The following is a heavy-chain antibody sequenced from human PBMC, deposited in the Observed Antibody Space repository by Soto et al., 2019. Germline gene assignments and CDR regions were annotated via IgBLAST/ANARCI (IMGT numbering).Heavy chain of an antibody. CDR2: MIPIFGTA. D-gene: IGHD5-18*01. J-gene: IGHJ5*01. CDR1: GGTFTNYA. V-gene: IGHV1-69*13. Sequence: SVKVSGKASGGTFTNYAVSWVRQAPGQGLEWMGGMIPIFGTANYAQKFQGRVTITADESTSTAYMELSNLRSEDTALYYCARVAYTSMATHWFDCWGQGTLVTVSS. CDR3: ARVAYTSMATHWFDC.